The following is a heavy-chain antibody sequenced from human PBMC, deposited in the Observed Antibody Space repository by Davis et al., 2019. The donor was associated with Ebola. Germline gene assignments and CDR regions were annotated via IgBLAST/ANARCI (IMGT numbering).Heavy chain of an antibody. J-gene: IGHJ6*02. D-gene: IGHD3-16*01. CDR2: IIPILGIA. Sequence: AASVKVSCKASGGTFSSYAISWVRQAPGQGLEWMGRIIPILGIANYAQKFQGRVTITADKSTSTAYMELSSLRSEDTAVYYCARFFSARTFRSKSYYYYGMDVWGQGTTVTVSS. CDR1: GGTFSSYA. V-gene: IGHV1-69*04. CDR3: ARFFSARTFRSKSYYYYGMDV.